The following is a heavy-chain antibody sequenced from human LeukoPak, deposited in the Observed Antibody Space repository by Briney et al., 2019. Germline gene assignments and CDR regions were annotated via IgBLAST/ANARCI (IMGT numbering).Heavy chain of an antibody. CDR1: GFTFSSYA. V-gene: IGHV3-23*01. CDR3: AKDGRFLEWLSSPEYFQH. J-gene: IGHJ1*01. Sequence: AGGSLRLSCAASGFTFSSYAMSWVRQAPGKGLEWVSAISGSGGSTYYADSVKGRFTISRDNSKNTLYLQMNSLRAEDTAVYYCAKDGRFLEWLSSPEYFQHWGQGTLVTVSS. CDR2: ISGSGGST. D-gene: IGHD3-3*01.